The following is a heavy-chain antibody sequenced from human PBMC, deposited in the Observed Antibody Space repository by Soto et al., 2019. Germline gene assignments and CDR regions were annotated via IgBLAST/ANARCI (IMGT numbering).Heavy chain of an antibody. J-gene: IGHJ4*02. CDR3: ARFYYDSSGYSPQSSSGYFDY. CDR2: ISGSGGST. V-gene: IGHV3-23*01. D-gene: IGHD3-22*01. Sequence: PGGSLRLSCAASGFTFSSYAMSWVRQAPGKGLEWVSAISGSGGSTYYADSVKGRFTISRDNSKNTLYLQMKSLRAEDTVVYYCARFYYDSSGYSPQSSSGYFDYWGQGTLVTVSS. CDR1: GFTFSSYA.